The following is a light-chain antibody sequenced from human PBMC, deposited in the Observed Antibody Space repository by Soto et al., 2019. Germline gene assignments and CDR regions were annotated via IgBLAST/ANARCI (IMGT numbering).Light chain of an antibody. CDR2: DNN. Sequence: QAVLTQPPSVSAGPGQKVTISCSGSSSNIGNNYVSWYQQLPGTAPKLLIYDNNKRPSGIPDRFSGSKSGTSATLGITGLQAGDEADHYCGTWDSSLSAVAFGGGTKLTVL. V-gene: IGLV1-51*01. J-gene: IGLJ2*01. CDR3: GTWDSSLSAVA. CDR1: SSNIGNNY.